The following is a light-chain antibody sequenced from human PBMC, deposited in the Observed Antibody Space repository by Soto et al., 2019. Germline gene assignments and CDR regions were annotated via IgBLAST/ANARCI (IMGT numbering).Light chain of an antibody. CDR1: QSISSY. CDR2: AAS. V-gene: IGKV1-39*01. J-gene: IGKJ1*01. CDR3: QQSYSTPRT. Sequence: IQMTQSPASLSASVGDRVTITCRASQSISSYLNWYQQKPGKAPKLLICAASSLQSGVPSRFSGSGYGSDFTLTISSLQPEDFATYYCQQSYSTPRTFGQGTKVEIK.